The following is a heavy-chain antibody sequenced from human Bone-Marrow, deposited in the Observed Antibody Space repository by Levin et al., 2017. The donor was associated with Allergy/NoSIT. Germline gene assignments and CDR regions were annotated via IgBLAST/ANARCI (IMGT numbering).Heavy chain of an antibody. CDR1: GFTFSNYG. CDR2: ISFDGSNE. CDR3: AKDWNDLDY. J-gene: IGHJ4*02. Sequence: PGGSLRLSCAASGFTFSNYGMHWVRQAPGKGLEWVAAISFDGSNEKYADSVQGRFTISRDNSKNTLYLQMNSLRAEDTAVYYCAKDWNDLDYWGQGTLVTVSS. V-gene: IGHV3-30*18. D-gene: IGHD1-1*01.